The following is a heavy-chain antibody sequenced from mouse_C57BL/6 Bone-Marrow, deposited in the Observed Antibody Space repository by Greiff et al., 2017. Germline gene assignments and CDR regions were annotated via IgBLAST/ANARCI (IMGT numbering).Heavy chain of an antibody. CDR1: GFNIKDDY. V-gene: IGHV14-4*01. CDR3: TRIAY. J-gene: IGHJ3*01. CDR2: IDPENGDT. Sequence: EVQLQQPGAELVRPGASVKLSCTASGFNIKDDYMHWVKQRPEQGLEWIGWIDPENGDTEYSTKFQGKATITVDTSSNTAYLQLSSLTSEDTAVYYCTRIAYWGQGTLVTVSA.